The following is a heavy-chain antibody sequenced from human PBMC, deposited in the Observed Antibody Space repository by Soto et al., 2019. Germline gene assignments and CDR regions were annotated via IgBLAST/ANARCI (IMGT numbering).Heavy chain of an antibody. CDR3: AHTPGEWFNFDY. CDR2: IYWNDDK. Sequence: SGPTLVNPTQTLTLTCTFSGFSLSTSGVGVGWIRQPPGKALEWLALIYWNDDKRYSPYLKSRLTITKDTSKNQVVLTMTNMDPVDTATYYCAHTPGEWFNFDYWGQGTLVTVSS. D-gene: IGHD3-3*01. V-gene: IGHV2-5*01. J-gene: IGHJ4*02. CDR1: GFSLSTSGVG.